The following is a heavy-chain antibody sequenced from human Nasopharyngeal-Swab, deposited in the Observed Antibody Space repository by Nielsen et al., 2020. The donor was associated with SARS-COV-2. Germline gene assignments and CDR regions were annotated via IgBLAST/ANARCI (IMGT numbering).Heavy chain of an antibody. D-gene: IGHD3-10*01. CDR2: ISYDGNNK. J-gene: IGHJ4*02. V-gene: IGHV3-30*18. CDR3: AKDTRSGLVRGVITDY. Sequence: WIPQPPGKGLEWVAVISYDGNNKYYADSVKGRFTISRDNSKNTLYLQMNSLRAEDTAVYYCAKDTRSGLVRGVITDYWGQGTLVTVSS.